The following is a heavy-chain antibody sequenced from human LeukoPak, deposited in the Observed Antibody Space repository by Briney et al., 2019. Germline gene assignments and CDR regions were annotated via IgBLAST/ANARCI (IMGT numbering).Heavy chain of an antibody. CDR2: ISAYNGNT. D-gene: IGHD3-3*01. CDR1: GYTFTSYG. V-gene: IGHV1-18*01. CDR3: ARLPVTLEDRDFWSGSSWFDP. J-gene: IGHJ5*02. Sequence: ASVKVSCKASGYTFTSYGISWVRQAPGQGLEWMGWISAYNGNTIYAQKLQGRVTMTTDTSTSTAYMELRSLRSDDTAVYYCARLPVTLEDRDFWSGSSWFDPWGQGTLVTVSS.